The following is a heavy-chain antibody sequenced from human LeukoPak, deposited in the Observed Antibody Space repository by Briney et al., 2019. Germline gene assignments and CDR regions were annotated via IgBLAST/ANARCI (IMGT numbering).Heavy chain of an antibody. CDR2: ISYDGSNK. J-gene: IGHJ4*02. V-gene: IGHV3-30*18. D-gene: IGHD3-10*01. CDR3: AKNVWLGELLPFDY. CDR1: GFTFSSYG. Sequence: GGSLRLSCAASGFTFSSYGIHWVRQAPGKGLEWVAVISYDGSNKYYADSVKGRFTISRDNSKNTLYLQMNSLRAEDTAVYYCAKNVWLGELLPFDYWGQGTLVTVSS.